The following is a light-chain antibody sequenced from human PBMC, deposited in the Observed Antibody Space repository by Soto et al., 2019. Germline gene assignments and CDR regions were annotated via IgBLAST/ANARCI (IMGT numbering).Light chain of an antibody. CDR3: QSYDDPLSASDVV. V-gene: IGLV1-40*01. CDR2: GNS. CDR1: SSNIGAGFD. J-gene: IGLJ2*01. Sequence: QSVLTQPPSVSGAPGQRVTISCTGSSSNIGAGFDVHWYQQLPGTAPKLLIYGNSNRPSGVPDRFSGSKSDTSASLAITGLQAEDEADYYCQSYDDPLSASDVVFGGGTKLTVL.